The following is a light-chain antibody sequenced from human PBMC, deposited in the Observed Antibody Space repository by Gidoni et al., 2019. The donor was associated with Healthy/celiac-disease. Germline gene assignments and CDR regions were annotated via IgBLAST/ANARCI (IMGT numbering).Light chain of an antibody. CDR2: SNN. J-gene: IGLJ3*02. CDR1: SSNLGSNT. V-gene: IGLV1-44*01. Sequence: QAVLTQPPAATGSPGQRVTISCSGSSSNLGSNTGNWYQQLPGTAPKLLIYSNNQLPSGVPDRFSGSKSGTSASLAISGLQSEDEADYYCAAWDDSLNGWVFGGGTKLTVL. CDR3: AAWDDSLNGWV.